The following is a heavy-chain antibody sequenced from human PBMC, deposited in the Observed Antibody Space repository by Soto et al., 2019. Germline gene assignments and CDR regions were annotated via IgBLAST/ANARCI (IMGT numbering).Heavy chain of an antibody. CDR3: ARVTSGFLFYYMDV. D-gene: IGHD3-3*01. V-gene: IGHV3-7*01. CDR1: GFTFSGYW. J-gene: IGHJ6*03. CDR2: IKQDESEK. Sequence: GGSLRLSCAASGFTFSGYWMSWVRQAPGKGLEWVANIKQDESEKSYVDSVKGRFTISRDNAKNSLYLQMNSLRAEDTAVYYCARVTSGFLFYYMDVWGKGTTVTVSS.